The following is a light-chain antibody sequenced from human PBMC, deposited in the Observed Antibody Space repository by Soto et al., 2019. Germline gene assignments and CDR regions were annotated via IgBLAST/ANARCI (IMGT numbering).Light chain of an antibody. CDR1: HDISTF. CDR3: LQLDSYPRT. J-gene: IGKJ1*01. V-gene: IGKV1-9*01. CDR2: EAS. Sequence: DIQLTQSPSLLSASIGDRVTITCRASHDISTFLAWYQQKPGKAPNLLIYEASTLQSGVPSRFSGSGSGTEFTLSVSSLQPEDFATYYCLQLDSYPRTFGQGTKVDIK.